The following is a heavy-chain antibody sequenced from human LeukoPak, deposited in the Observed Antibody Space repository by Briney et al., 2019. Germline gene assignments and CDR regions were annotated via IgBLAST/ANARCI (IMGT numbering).Heavy chain of an antibody. CDR2: ISYDGSNK. V-gene: IGHV3-30*18. CDR3: AKVRWDNSGWYYLDN. CDR1: GFTFSDYN. J-gene: IGHJ4*02. Sequence: GGSLRLSCAASGFTFSDYNMHWVRQAPGKGLEWVAVISYDGSNKYYADSVKGRFTISRDNSKNTLYLQMNSLTDEDTAVYYCAKVRWDNSGWYYLDNWGQGTLVTVSS. D-gene: IGHD6-19*01.